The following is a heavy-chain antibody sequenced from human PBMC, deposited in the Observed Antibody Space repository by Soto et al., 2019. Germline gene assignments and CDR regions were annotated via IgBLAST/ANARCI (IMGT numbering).Heavy chain of an antibody. Sequence: SETLCLTYTVSGGSIGGGGYYWSWIRQHPGKGLEWIGYIYYSGSTYYNPSLKSRVTISVDTSKNQFSLKLSSVTAADTAVYYCARVWSGPSLAEYFQHWGQGTLVTVSS. CDR3: ARVWSGPSLAEYFQH. D-gene: IGHD1-26*01. CDR1: GGSIGGGGYY. J-gene: IGHJ1*01. V-gene: IGHV4-31*03. CDR2: IYYSGST.